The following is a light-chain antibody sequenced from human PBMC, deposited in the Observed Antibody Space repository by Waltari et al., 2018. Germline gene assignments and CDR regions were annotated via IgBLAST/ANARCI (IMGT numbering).Light chain of an antibody. J-gene: IGKJ2*01. CDR1: QNIGSR. CDR2: YAS. CDR3: HHSYDLPYT. Sequence: EIVLNQSPHFESVTANEKVTITCRASQNIGSRLHWYQQKSDQSPKVLIKYASQSFSGVPSRFSGSGSGTDFTLTINGLEAEDAATYYCHHSYDLPYTFGQGTKLEIK. V-gene: IGKV6-21*01.